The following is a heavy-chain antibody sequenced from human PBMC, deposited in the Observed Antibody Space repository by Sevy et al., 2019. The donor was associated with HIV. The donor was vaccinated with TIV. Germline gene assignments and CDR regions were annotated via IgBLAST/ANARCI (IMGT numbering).Heavy chain of an antibody. CDR2: INPSGGNT. D-gene: IGHD3-3*01. J-gene: IGHJ5*02. V-gene: IGHV1-46*01. CDR1: GYTFTSYY. Sequence: ASVKVSCKASGYTFTSYYMHWVRQAPGQGLEWMGIINPSGGNTSYAQKFQGRVTMTRDTSTSTVYMELSSLRSEDTAVYYCARDFLYYDFWSGYYRSAGWFDPWGQGTLVTVSS. CDR3: ARDFLYYDFWSGYYRSAGWFDP.